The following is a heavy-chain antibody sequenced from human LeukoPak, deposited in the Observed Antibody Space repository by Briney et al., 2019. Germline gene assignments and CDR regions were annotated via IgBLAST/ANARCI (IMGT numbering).Heavy chain of an antibody. CDR1: GYTFTGYY. J-gene: IGHJ4*02. CDR3: AREDTAMDPEGFDY. D-gene: IGHD5-18*01. Sequence: GASVKVSCKASGYTFTGYYMHWVRQAPGQGLEWMGRINPNSGGTNYAQKFQGRVTMTRDTSISTAYMELSRLRSDDTAVYYCAREDTAMDPEGFDYWGQGTLVTVSS. V-gene: IGHV1-2*06. CDR2: INPNSGGT.